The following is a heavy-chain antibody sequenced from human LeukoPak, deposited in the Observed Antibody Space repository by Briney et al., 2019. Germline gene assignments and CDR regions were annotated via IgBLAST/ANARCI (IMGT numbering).Heavy chain of an antibody. V-gene: IGHV3-21*01. Sequence: PGGSLRLSCAASGFTFDDYAMNWVRQAPGKGLEWVSSVSYSSTYTYYADSVRGRFTISRDNAKNSLYLQMNSLRAEDTAVYYCASGDYAFDYWGQGTLVTVSS. CDR1: GFTFDDYA. CDR3: ASGDYAFDY. J-gene: IGHJ4*02. CDR2: VSYSSTYT. D-gene: IGHD4-17*01.